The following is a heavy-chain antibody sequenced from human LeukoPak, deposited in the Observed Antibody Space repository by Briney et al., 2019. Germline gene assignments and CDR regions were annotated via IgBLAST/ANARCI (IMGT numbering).Heavy chain of an antibody. V-gene: IGHV3-21*01. CDR2: ISSSSSYI. Sequence: GGSLRLSCAASGFTFSSYSMNWVRQAPGKGLEWVSSISSSSSYIYYADSVKGRFTISRDNAKNSLYLQMNSLRAEDTAVYYCARELAHHYGMDVWGQGTTVTVSS. CDR3: ARELAHHYGMDV. CDR1: GFTFSSYS. J-gene: IGHJ6*02. D-gene: IGHD6-6*01.